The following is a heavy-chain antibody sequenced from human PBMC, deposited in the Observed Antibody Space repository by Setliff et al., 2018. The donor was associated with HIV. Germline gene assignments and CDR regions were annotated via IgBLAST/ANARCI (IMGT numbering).Heavy chain of an antibody. V-gene: IGHV1-18*01. CDR3: AREVPSNTGSYYRQY. Sequence: ASVKVSCKASGYTFSSYGISWVRQTPGQGLEWMGWISAANGKKYYAPKVHDRITLTMDISTTTAHLQLRSLRSDDTAVYFCAREVPSNTGSYYRQYWGQGTLVTVSS. CDR2: ISAANGKK. CDR1: GYTFSSYG. D-gene: IGHD3-10*01. J-gene: IGHJ4*02.